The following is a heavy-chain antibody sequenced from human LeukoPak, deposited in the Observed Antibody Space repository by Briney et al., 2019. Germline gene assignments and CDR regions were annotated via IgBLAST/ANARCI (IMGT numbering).Heavy chain of an antibody. J-gene: IGHJ4*02. CDR3: AKYRGVIHVDY. CDR2: ITASGATA. D-gene: IGHD3-10*01. CDR1: GFTFSNYA. Sequence: GGPLRLSCAASGFTFSNYAMSWVRQAPGKGLEWVSGITASGATAYYADSVKGRFTISRDNSKNTLYLQMNSLRAEDTALYYCAKYRGVIHVDYWGQGTLVTVSS. V-gene: IGHV3-23*01.